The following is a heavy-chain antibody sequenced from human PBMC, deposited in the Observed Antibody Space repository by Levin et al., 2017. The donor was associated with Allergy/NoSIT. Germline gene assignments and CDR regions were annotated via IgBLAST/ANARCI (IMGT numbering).Heavy chain of an antibody. CDR2: IHYTGNT. D-gene: IGHD2-21*01. CDR3: ARVWCLFANSQYTSHQYWHPARLMFFYGMDV. J-gene: IGHJ6*02. V-gene: IGHV4-39*07. CDR1: GASIRGTSYY. Sequence: PSETLSLTCAVSGASIRGTSYYWGWIRQPPGKELEWIGSIHYTGNTFSNPSLQSRIALSVDSSKNLFSLLLNSVTAAATAFYYSARVWCLFANSQYTSHQYWHPARLMFFYGMDVWGQGTTVTVSS.